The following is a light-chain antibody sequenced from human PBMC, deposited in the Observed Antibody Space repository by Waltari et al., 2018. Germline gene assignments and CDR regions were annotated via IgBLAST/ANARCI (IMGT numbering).Light chain of an antibody. CDR1: QAIHNY. V-gene: IGKV1-33*01. CDR2: SAS. Sequence: DIQMTQSPSSLSASLGDRVIITCRASQAIHNYLSWYQQKPGKPPKPLIFSASSVETGVPSRFTGGRSGTHYTLTISSLQPEDFATYYCQQYDAVPYSFGQGTKVEIK. J-gene: IGKJ2*03. CDR3: QQYDAVPYS.